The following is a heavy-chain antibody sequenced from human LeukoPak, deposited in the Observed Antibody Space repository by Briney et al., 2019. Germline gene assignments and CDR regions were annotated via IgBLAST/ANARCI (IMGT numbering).Heavy chain of an antibody. J-gene: IGHJ5*02. D-gene: IGHD3-10*01. CDR1: GFTFSSYS. CDR2: ISSSSSTI. CDR3: AKDGVPYPAGEFDP. V-gene: IGHV3-48*01. Sequence: QPGGSLRLSCAASGFTFSSYSMNWVRQAPGKGLEWVSYISSSSSTIYYADSVKGRFTISRDNSKNTLYLQMNSLRAEDTAVYYCAKDGVPYPAGEFDPWGQGTLVTVSS.